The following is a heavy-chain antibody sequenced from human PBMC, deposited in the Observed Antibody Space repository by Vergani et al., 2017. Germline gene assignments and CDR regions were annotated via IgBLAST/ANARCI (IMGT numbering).Heavy chain of an antibody. CDR2: ISPGFGLL. Sequence: QVQLVQCGAEMKKPGSSVKVSCKASGGTLSGYALNWVRQAPGQGLEWMGKISPGFGLLKKARRFQGRLTLVAVESSTTAFMALSSLRSDDTAIYYCARGLGAAGGHDAFNIWGRGTLVTVSS. CDR3: ARGLGAAGGHDAFNI. D-gene: IGHD6-13*01. CDR1: GGTLSGYA. J-gene: IGHJ3*02. V-gene: IGHV1-69*13.